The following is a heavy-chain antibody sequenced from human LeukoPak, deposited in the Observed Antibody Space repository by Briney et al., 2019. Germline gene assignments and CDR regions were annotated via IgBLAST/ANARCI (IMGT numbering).Heavy chain of an antibody. CDR1: GGSISSGGYY. J-gene: IGHJ3*02. CDR2: IYYSGST. D-gene: IGHD1-26*01. CDR3: ARVRGSYSGHDAFDI. Sequence: SQTLSLTCTVSGGSISSGGYYWSWIRQHPGKGLEWIGYIYYSGSTYYNPSLKSRVTISVDTSKNQFSLKLSSVTAADTAVYYCARVRGSYSGHDAFDIWGQGTMVTVSS. V-gene: IGHV4-31*03.